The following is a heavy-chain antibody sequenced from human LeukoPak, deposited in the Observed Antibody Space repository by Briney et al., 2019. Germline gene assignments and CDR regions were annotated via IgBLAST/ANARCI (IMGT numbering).Heavy chain of an antibody. CDR3: ARLYYCDSSGYYHYYYYYYMDV. J-gene: IGHJ6*03. D-gene: IGHD3-22*01. V-gene: IGHV1-18*01. CDR2: ISAYNGNT. CDR1: GYTFTSYG. Sequence: ASVKVSCKASGYTFTSYGISWVRQAPGQGLEWMGWISAYNGNTNYAQKLQGRVTMTTDTSTSTAYMELRSLRSDDTAVYYCARLYYCDSSGYYHYYYYYYMDVWGKGTTVTVSS.